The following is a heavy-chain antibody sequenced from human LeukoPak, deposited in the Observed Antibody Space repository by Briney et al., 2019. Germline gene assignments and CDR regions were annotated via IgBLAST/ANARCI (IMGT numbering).Heavy chain of an antibody. CDR3: ARFPSICSSTSCLLDAFDI. CDR1: GYTFTSYD. J-gene: IGHJ3*02. V-gene: IGHV1-8*01. Sequence: ASVKVSCKASGYTFTSYDINWVRQATGQGLEWMGWMNPNSGNTGYAQKFQGRVTMTRNTSISTAYMELSSLRSEDTAVYYCARFPSICSSTSCLLDAFDIWGQGTMVTVSS. CDR2: MNPNSGNT. D-gene: IGHD2-2*01.